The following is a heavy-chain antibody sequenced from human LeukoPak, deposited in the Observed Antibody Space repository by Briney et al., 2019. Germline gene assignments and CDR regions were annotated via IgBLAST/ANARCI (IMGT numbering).Heavy chain of an antibody. Sequence: SETLSLTCTVSGGSISSYYWSWIRQPPGKGLEWIGYIYYSGSTNYNPSLKSRVTISVDTSKNQFSLKLSSVTAADTAVYYCASGIAAASSRLYFDIWGQGTMVTVSS. V-gene: IGHV4-59*01. CDR2: IYYSGST. J-gene: IGHJ3*02. CDR3: ASGIAAASSRLYFDI. D-gene: IGHD6-13*01. CDR1: GGSISSYY.